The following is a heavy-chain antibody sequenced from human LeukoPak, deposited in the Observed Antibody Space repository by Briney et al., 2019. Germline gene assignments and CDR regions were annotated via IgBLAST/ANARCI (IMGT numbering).Heavy chain of an antibody. CDR3: ARIPNFYDNKGYFDY. D-gene: IGHD3-22*01. CDR1: GFSLTISGPC. Sequence: SGPALVKPTQTLTLTCTFSGFSLTISGPCVSWIRQPPGKALEWLARIDWDDDKYYSTSLKTRLTIPKDTSKNQVVLTVTNMDPVDTATYYCARIPNFYDNKGYFDYWGQGILVTVSS. CDR2: IDWDDDK. J-gene: IGHJ4*02. V-gene: IGHV2-70*11.